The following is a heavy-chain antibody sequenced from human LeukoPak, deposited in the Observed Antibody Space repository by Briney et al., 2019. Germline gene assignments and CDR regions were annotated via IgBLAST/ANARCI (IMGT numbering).Heavy chain of an antibody. D-gene: IGHD6-13*01. CDR3: ARGRPSIAAAAWYFDY. CDR2: INHSGST. V-gene: IGHV4-34*01. J-gene: IGHJ4*02. Sequence: MSSGTLSLTCAVYGGSFSGYYWSWIRQPPGKGLEWIGEINHSGSTNYNPSLKSRVTISVDTSKNQFSLKLSSVTAADTAVYYCARGRPSIAAAAWYFDYWGQGTLVTVSS. CDR1: GGSFSGYY.